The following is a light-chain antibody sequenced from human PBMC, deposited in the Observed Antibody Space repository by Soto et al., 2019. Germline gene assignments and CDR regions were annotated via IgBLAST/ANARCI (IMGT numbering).Light chain of an antibody. CDR3: QKYGSPPNP. J-gene: IGKJ5*01. CDR2: GAS. V-gene: IGKV3-20*01. Sequence: EIVLTQSPGTLSLSPGERATLSCRASQSVSSSYLAWYQQKPGQAPRLLIYGASSRATGIPDRFSGSGSGRAFPLTIRRLGPEVFAVYYCQKYGSPPNPFGKGTRLEIK. CDR1: QSVSSSY.